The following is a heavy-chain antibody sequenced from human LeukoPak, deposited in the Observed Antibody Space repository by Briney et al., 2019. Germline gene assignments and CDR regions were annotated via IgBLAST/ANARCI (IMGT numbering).Heavy chain of an antibody. J-gene: IGHJ1*01. Sequence: PGGSLRLSCSASGFTFSSYAMHWVRQAPGKGLEYVSAISSNGGSTYYADSVKGRFTISRDNSKNTLYLQMSSLRAEDTAVYYCVKDAVAGTEYFQHWGQGTLVTVSS. CDR2: ISSNGGST. CDR3: VKDAVAGTEYFQH. CDR1: GFTFSSYA. V-gene: IGHV3-64D*09. D-gene: IGHD6-19*01.